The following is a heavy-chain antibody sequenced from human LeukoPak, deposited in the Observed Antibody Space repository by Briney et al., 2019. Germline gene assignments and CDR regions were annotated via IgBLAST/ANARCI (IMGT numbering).Heavy chain of an antibody. V-gene: IGHV1-2*02. D-gene: IGHD2-2*01. J-gene: IGHJ5*02. CDR3: ARDRYHCSSTSCLGDWFDP. CDR1: GYTFTGYY. Sequence: ASVKVSCKASGYTFTGYYMHWVRQAPGQGLEWMGWINPNSGGTNYAQKFQGRVTMTRDTSISTAYMELSRLRSDDTAVYYCARDRYHCSSTSCLGDWFDPWGQGTLVTVSS. CDR2: INPNSGGT.